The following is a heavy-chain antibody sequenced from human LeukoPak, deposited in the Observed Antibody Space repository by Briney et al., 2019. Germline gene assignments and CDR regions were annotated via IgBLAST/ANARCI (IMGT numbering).Heavy chain of an antibody. V-gene: IGHV4-34*01. CDR3: ARHAMVRGVIIPDY. D-gene: IGHD3-10*01. CDR2: TSHSGST. Sequence: SETLSLTCAVYGGSFSGYYWSWIRQPPGQGLEWIGETSHSGSTYYNPSLKSRVTISVDTSKNQFSLKLSSVTAADTAVYYCARHAMVRGVIIPDYWGQGTLVTVSS. CDR1: GGSFSGYY. J-gene: IGHJ4*02.